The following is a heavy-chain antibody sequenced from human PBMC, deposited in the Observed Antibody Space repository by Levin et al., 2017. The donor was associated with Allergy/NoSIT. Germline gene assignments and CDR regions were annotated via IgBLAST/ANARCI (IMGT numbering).Heavy chain of an antibody. V-gene: IGHV4-59*01. D-gene: IGHD2-15*01. CDR1: GGSISSYY. CDR3: ARDLSGGSHKFDP. CDR2: IYYSGST. Sequence: PGGSLRLSCTVSGGSISSYYWSWIRQPPGKGLEWIGYIYYSGSTNYNPSLKSRVTISVDTSKNQFSLKLSSVTAADTAVYYCARDLSGGSHKFDPWGQGTLVTVSS. J-gene: IGHJ5*02.